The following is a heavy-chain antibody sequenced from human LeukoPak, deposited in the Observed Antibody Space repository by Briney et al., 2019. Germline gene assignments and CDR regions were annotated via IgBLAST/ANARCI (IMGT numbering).Heavy chain of an antibody. CDR3: ARSMGIATTINWFDR. Sequence: SETLSLTCAVSGYSISSGYYWVWIRQPPGKGLEWIGSIYHSGSTYYNPSLKSRVTILVDTSKNQVSLRLSSVTAADTAVYYCARSMGIATTINWFDRWGQGTLVTVSS. J-gene: IGHJ5*02. CDR2: IYHSGST. V-gene: IGHV4-38-2*01. D-gene: IGHD1-26*01. CDR1: GYSISSGYY.